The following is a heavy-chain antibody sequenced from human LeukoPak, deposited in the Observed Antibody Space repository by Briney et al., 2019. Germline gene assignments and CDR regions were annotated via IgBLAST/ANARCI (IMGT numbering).Heavy chain of an antibody. CDR3: TRGDSSSWFY. CDR1: GYTFTGYY. V-gene: IGHV1/OR15-3*02. CDR2: ISANNGNT. D-gene: IGHD6-13*01. Sequence: GASAKVSCKASGYTFTGYYMHWVRQAPGQGLEWMGWISANNGNTKYAQKLQGRVTITRDTSASTAYMELSSLRSEDTAMYYCTRGDSSSWFYWGQGTLVTVSS. J-gene: IGHJ4*02.